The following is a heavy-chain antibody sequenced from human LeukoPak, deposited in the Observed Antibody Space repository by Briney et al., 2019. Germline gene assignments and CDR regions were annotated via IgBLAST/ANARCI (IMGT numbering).Heavy chain of an antibody. V-gene: IGHV4-4*07. CDR2: IYSSGAT. D-gene: IGHD6-19*01. Sequence: SETLSLTCSVSGGSINDIYWTWIRQPAGKGLEWIGRIYSSGATYYNPSLKSRVTISVDMSTSHFSLRLSSVTAADTAVYYCARHGLYGSVHYEDYWGQGTLVTVSS. CDR1: GGSINDIY. J-gene: IGHJ4*02. CDR3: ARHGLYGSVHYEDY.